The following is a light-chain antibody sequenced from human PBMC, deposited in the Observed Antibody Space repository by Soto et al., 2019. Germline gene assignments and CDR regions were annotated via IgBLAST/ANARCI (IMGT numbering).Light chain of an antibody. Sequence: QSVLTQPASVSGSPGQSITISCTGSSSDVGDHNYVSWYQQHPGKAPKLMIYDVSNRPSGVSNRFSGSKSGNTASLTISGLQAEDEADYYCSSYTSSSNLGVFGGGTKVTVL. CDR1: SSDVGDHNY. CDR3: SSYTSSSNLGV. CDR2: DVS. V-gene: IGLV2-14*01. J-gene: IGLJ2*01.